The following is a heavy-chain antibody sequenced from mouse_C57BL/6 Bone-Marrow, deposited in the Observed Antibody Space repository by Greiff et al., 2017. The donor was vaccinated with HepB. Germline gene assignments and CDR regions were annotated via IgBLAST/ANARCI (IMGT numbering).Heavy chain of an antibody. D-gene: IGHD2-3*01. CDR3: AKRWLLPLYAMDY. Sequence: QVQLQQPGAELVKPGASVKLSCTASGYTFTSYWMHWVKQRPGQGLEWIGMIHPNSGSTNYNEKFKSKATLTVDKSSSTAYMQLSSLTSEDSAVYYCAKRWLLPLYAMDYWGQGTSVTVSS. CDR1: GYTFTSYW. V-gene: IGHV1-64*01. CDR2: IHPNSGST. J-gene: IGHJ4*01.